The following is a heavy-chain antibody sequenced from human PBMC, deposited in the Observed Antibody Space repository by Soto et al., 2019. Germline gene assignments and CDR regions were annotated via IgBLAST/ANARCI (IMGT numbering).Heavy chain of an antibody. J-gene: IGHJ5*02. CDR3: ASSYSSSSPLTDP. CDR1: GFTFSSYA. D-gene: IGHD6-6*01. V-gene: IGHV3-30-3*01. CDR2: ISYDGSNK. Sequence: GGSLRLSCAASGFTFSSYAMHWVRQAPGKGLEWVAVISYDGSNKYYADSVKGRFTISRDNSKNTLYLQMNSLRAEDTAVYYCASSYSSSSPLTDPWGQGTLVTVSS.